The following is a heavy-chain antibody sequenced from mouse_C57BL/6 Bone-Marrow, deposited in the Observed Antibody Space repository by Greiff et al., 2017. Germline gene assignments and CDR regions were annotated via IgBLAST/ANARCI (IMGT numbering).Heavy chain of an antibody. CDR3: ARTSITTISYAMDY. CDR1: GYTFTSYW. CDR2: IYPSDSET. D-gene: IGHD1-1*01. J-gene: IGHJ4*01. Sequence: QVQLQQPGAELVRPGSSVKLSCKASGYTFTSYWMAWVKQRPGQGLEWIGNIYPSDSETHYNQKFKDKATLTVDKSSSTAYMQLSSLTSEDSAVYYCARTSITTISYAMDYWGQGPSVTVSS. V-gene: IGHV1-61*01.